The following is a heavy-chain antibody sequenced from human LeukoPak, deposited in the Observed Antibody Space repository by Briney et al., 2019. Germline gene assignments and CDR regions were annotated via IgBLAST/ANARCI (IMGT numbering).Heavy chain of an antibody. CDR2: IYSGGST. CDR3: AKTASSSWGYFDY. CDR1: GFTVSSNH. D-gene: IGHD6-13*01. V-gene: IGHV3-66*02. J-gene: IGHJ4*02. Sequence: GGSLRLSCAASGFTVSSNHMSWVRQAPGKGLEWVSVIYSGGSTYYADSVKGRFTISRDNSKNTLYLQMNSLRAEDTAVYYCAKTASSSWGYFDYWGQGTLVTVSS.